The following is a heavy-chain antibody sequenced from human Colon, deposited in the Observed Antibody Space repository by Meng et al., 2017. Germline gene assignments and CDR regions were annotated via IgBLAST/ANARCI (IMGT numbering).Heavy chain of an antibody. D-gene: IGHD3-22*01. CDR3: ARTIYSSSVDY. J-gene: IGHJ4*02. CDR1: GYSISTAYY. V-gene: IGHV4-38-2*01. Sequence: QVQLQESGPGLVKPSETLSLTCSVSGYSISTAYYWGWIRQTPGKGLEWIASIDRSGTTYYNPSLESRVTISVDTSKNHFSLRLNSVTAAGTAVYFCARTIYSSSVDYWGQGTLVTVSS. CDR2: IDRSGTT.